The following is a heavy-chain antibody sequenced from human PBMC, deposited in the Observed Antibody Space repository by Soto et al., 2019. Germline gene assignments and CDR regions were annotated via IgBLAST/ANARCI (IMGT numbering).Heavy chain of an antibody. CDR1: GFTFCSYG. CDR2: IWYDGSNK. D-gene: IGHD5-12*01. Sequence: GGSLRLSCAASGFTFCSYGMHGVRQAPGKGLEWVAVIWYDGSNKYYADSVKGRFTISRDNSKNTLYLQMNSLRAEDTAKYYCARVMSISWYFDLWGRGTLVTVSS. V-gene: IGHV3-33*01. CDR3: ARVMSISWYFDL. J-gene: IGHJ2*01.